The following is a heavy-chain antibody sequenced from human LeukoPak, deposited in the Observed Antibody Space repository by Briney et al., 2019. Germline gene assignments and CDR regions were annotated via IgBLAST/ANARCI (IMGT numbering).Heavy chain of an antibody. CDR3: ARDGSPRIYYYYYMDV. D-gene: IGHD2-2*01. Sequence: PSETLSLTCTVSGGSISSYYWSWIRQPAGKGLEWIGRIYTSGSTNYNPSLKSRVTMSVDTSKNQSSLKLSSVTAADTAVYYCARDGSPRIYYYYYMDVWGKGTTVTVSS. CDR1: GGSISSYY. J-gene: IGHJ6*03. V-gene: IGHV4-4*07. CDR2: IYTSGST.